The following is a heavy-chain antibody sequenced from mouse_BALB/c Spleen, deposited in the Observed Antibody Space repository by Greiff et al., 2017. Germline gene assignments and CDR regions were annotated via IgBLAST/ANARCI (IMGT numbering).Heavy chain of an antibody. J-gene: IGHJ4*01. CDR1: GFNIKDTY. V-gene: IGHV14-3*02. D-gene: IGHD1-1*01. Sequence: EVQLQQSGAELVKPGASVKLYCTASGFNIKDTYMHWVKQRPEQGLEWIGRIDPANGNTKYDPKFQGKATITADTSSNTAYLQLSSLTSEDTAVYYCASRGYGSSLYYAMDYWGQGTSVTVSS. CDR2: IDPANGNT. CDR3: ASRGYGSSLYYAMDY.